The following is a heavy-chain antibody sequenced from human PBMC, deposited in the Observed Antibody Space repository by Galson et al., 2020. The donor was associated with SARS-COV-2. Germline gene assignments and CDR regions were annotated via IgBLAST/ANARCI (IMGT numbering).Heavy chain of an antibody. Sequence: SETLSPTCPVPGGSISSSRYSWGWIRQPPGKGLEWIGSIYYSGSTYYNPSLKSRVTLSVDTSKNQFSLKLSSVTAADTAVYYCARVRDEIGATICYYYYGMDVWGQGTTVTVSS. V-gene: IGHV4-39*07. D-gene: IGHD5-12*01. CDR3: ARVRDEIGATICYYYYGMDV. J-gene: IGHJ6*02. CDR2: IYYSGST. CDR1: GGSISSSRYS.